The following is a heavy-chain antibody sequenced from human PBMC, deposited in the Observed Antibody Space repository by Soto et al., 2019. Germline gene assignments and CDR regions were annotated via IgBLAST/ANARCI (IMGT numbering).Heavy chain of an antibody. J-gene: IGHJ5*02. V-gene: IGHV1-2*02. CDR2: INPNNSGT. CDR3: ARVITGSHYFDP. CDR1: GYTFTGYY. D-gene: IGHD1-20*01. Sequence: GASVKVSCKASGYTFTGYYMHWVRQAPGQGPEWMGWINPNNSGTNYAQKFQGRVTMTRDTSISTAYMELSGLRYDDTALYYCARVITGSHYFDPWGQGTLLTVSS.